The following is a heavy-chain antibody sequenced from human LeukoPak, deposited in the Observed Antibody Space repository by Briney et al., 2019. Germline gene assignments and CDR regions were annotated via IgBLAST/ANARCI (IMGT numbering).Heavy chain of an antibody. D-gene: IGHD2-2*01. CDR3: ARDYCSSTSGYRDAFDI. Sequence: PSETLSLTCTVPGGSISSYYWSWLRQPAGKGLEWIGRIYTSGSTNYNPSLKSRVTMSVDTSKNQFSLKLSSVTAADTAVYYCARDYCSSTSGYRDAFDIWGQGTMVTVSS. J-gene: IGHJ3*02. CDR1: GGSISSYY. CDR2: IYTSGST. V-gene: IGHV4-4*07.